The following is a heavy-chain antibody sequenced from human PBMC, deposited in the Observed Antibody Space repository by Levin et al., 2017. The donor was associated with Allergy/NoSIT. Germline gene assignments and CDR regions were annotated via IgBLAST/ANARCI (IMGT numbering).Heavy chain of an antibody. D-gene: IGHD4-17*01. J-gene: IGHJ3*02. CDR3: ARSRGPTETAFAFDI. CDR1: GDSVSSNSAA. V-gene: IGHV6-1*01. Sequence: SETLSLTCAISGDSVSSNSAAWNWIRQSPSRGLEWLGRTYYRSKWCDDYAVSVKTRITINPDTSKNQFSLHLNSVTPEDAAVYYCARSRGPTETAFAFDIWGQGTMVTVSS. CDR2: TYYRSKWCD.